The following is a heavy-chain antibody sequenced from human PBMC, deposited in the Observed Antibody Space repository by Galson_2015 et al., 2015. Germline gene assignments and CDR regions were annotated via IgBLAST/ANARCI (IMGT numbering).Heavy chain of an antibody. V-gene: IGHV6-1*01. CDR1: GDSVSSTSAA. CDR2: TYYRSKWFS. CDR3: ARAGQFYFDY. Sequence: CAISGDSVSSTSAAWNWIRQSPSRGLEWLGRTYYRSKWFSYSALSVRSRIRISPDTSKNQFSLQSNSVTPEDTAVYYCARAGQFYFDYWGQGILVTVSS. J-gene: IGHJ4*02.